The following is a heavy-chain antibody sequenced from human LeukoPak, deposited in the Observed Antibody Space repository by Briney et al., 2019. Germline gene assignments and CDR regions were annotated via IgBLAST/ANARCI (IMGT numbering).Heavy chain of an antibody. CDR2: ISCSSSYI. Sequence: PGGSLSLSCAASGFTFSSYSMNWPRPARGKGLEWVSSISCSSSYIYYADRVKGLFTISRDKAKNSLYLQMSSLRAEDTAMYYCAREGGYGSSTSCYALSDYWGQGTLVTVSS. V-gene: IGHV3-21*01. CDR3: AREGGYGSSTSCYALSDY. CDR1: GFTFSSYS. J-gene: IGHJ4*02. D-gene: IGHD2-2*03.